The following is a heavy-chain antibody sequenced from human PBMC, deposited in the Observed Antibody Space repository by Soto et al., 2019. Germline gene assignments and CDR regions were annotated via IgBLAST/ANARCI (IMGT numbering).Heavy chain of an antibody. V-gene: IGHV1-18*01. CDR1: GYTFTSYG. CDR3: VRDWAGIAPYYYGMDV. D-gene: IGHD6-13*01. J-gene: IGHJ6*02. CDR2: ISAYNGNT. Sequence: QVQLVQSGAEVKKPGASVKVSCKASGYTFTSYGISWVRQAPGQGLEWLGWISAYNGNTNYAQKLQGRVTMTTDTSTSTAYMELRSQRSDDTAVYYCVRDWAGIAPYYYGMDVWGRGTTVTVSS.